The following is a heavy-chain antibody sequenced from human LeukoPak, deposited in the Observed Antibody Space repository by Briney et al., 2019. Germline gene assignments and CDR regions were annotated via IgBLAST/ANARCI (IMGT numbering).Heavy chain of an antibody. V-gene: IGHV1-2*02. D-gene: IGHD6-19*01. Sequence: ASVKVSCKASGYTFTGYYMHWVRQAPGQGLEWMGWINPNSGGRNYAQKFQGRVTMTRDTSISTAYMELSRLRSDDTAVYYCARVGVYSSGWYGTPGNWFDPWGQGTLVTVSS. J-gene: IGHJ5*02. CDR2: INPNSGGR. CDR3: ARVGVYSSGWYGTPGNWFDP. CDR1: GYTFTGYY.